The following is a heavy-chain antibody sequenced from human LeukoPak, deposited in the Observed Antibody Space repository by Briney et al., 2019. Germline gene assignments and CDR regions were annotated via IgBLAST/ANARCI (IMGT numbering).Heavy chain of an antibody. D-gene: IGHD6-19*01. CDR3: ARTRGRLGYYYYYMDV. Sequence: GASVKVSCKASGYTFTGYYMHWVRPAPGQGLEWVGRINPNSGGTNYAQKFQGRVTMTRDTSISTAYMELSRLRSDDTAVYYCARTRGRLGYYYYYMDVWGKGTTVTVSS. CDR2: INPNSGGT. CDR1: GYTFTGYY. V-gene: IGHV1-2*06. J-gene: IGHJ6*03.